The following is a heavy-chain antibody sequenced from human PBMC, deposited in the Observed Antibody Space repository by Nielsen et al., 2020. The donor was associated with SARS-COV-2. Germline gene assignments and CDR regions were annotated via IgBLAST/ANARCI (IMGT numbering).Heavy chain of an antibody. Sequence: WIRQPPGKGLEWIGYTYNSGSTDYNPSLKSRVTISVDKSKNQFSLKLTSVSAADTAVYYCARSAVVLPAATYYYYYYHMDVWGKGTMVTVSS. J-gene: IGHJ6*03. D-gene: IGHD2-2*01. V-gene: IGHV4-59*01. CDR2: TYNSGST. CDR3: ARSAVVLPAATYYYYYYHMDV.